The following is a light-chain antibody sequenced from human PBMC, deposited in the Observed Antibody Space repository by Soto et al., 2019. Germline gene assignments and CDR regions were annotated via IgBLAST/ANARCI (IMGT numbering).Light chain of an antibody. CDR3: QQLNSYPIT. Sequence: DIQLTQSPSFLSASVGDRVTITCRASQGISSYLAWYQQKPGKGPKLLIYAASTLQSGVPPRFSGSGSGTEFTLTISSLQPEDFATYYCQQLNSYPITFGQGTRLEIK. CDR2: AAS. J-gene: IGKJ5*01. CDR1: QGISSY. V-gene: IGKV1-9*01.